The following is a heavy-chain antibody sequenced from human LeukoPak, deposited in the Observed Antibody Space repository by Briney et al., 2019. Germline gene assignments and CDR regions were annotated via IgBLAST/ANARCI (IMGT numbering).Heavy chain of an antibody. Sequence: GGSLRLSRAGSGFTFSDYYMSWVRQAPGKGLEWVSYISSSGSTTNYADSVKGLFAISRDNAKNSLYLQMNSLRAEDTAVYCARRVSVGEPYDYWGQGTLVTVSS. CDR3: ARRVSVGEPYDY. D-gene: IGHD3-16*01. J-gene: IGHJ4*02. CDR2: ISSSGSTT. CDR1: GFTFSDYY. V-gene: IGHV3-11*01.